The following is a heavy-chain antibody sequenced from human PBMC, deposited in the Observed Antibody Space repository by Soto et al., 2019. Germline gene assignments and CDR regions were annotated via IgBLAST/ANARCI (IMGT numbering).Heavy chain of an antibody. Sequence: GESLKISCKGSGYSFTSYWMAWVRQMPWKGLECMGIIYPGDSDTRYSPSFEGQVTISADKSINTAYLQWSSLKASDSAMYYCARPFDTSGWYDHWGQGTLVT. D-gene: IGHD6-19*01. CDR1: GYSFTSYW. J-gene: IGHJ5*02. CDR3: ARPFDTSGWYDH. V-gene: IGHV5-51*01. CDR2: IYPGDSDT.